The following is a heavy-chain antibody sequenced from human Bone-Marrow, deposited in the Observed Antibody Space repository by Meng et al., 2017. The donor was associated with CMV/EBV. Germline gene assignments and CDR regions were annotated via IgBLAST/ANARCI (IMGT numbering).Heavy chain of an antibody. CDR2: TYYRSTWYT. V-gene: IGHV6-1*01. CDR1: GDSVSSNSAA. J-gene: IGHJ4*02. D-gene: IGHD5-18*01. Sequence: QTQQSGPGMVKPSQTLSLTCAISGDSVSSNSAAWNWIRQSPSRGLEWLGRTYYRSTWYTASALSVQRRITIPPDTSQTPFSLQLNSVTPEDTAVYYCARTSSGYDYWGQGTLVTVS. CDR3: ARTSSGYDY.